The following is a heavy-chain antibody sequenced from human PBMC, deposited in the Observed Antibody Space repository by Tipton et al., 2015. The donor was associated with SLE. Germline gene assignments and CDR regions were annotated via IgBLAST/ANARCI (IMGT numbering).Heavy chain of an antibody. CDR2: IYYSGST. V-gene: IGHV4-59*12. Sequence: TLSLTCSVSNGSMNSYYWSWIRQPPGKGLEWIGYIYYSGSTNYNPSFKSRVTISLDMSKNQFSLKLSSVTAADTAVYYCARGGLTYGYYYYMDVWGKGTTVTVSS. CDR1: NGSMNSYY. J-gene: IGHJ6*03. D-gene: IGHD2-21*02. CDR3: ARGGLTYGYYYYMDV.